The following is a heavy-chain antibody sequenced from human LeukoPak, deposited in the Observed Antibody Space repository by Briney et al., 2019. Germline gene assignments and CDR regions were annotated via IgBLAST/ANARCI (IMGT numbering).Heavy chain of an antibody. CDR1: GFTFSSYE. D-gene: IGHD2-15*01. CDR3: ARVTGYVIEDNFDY. CDR2: ISSSGSTI. Sequence: PGGSLRLSCAASGFTFSSYEMNWVRQAPGKGLEWVSYISSSGSTIYYADSVKGRFTISRDNAKNSLYLQMNSLRAEDTAVYYCARVTGYVIEDNFDYWGQGTLVTVSS. J-gene: IGHJ4*02. V-gene: IGHV3-48*03.